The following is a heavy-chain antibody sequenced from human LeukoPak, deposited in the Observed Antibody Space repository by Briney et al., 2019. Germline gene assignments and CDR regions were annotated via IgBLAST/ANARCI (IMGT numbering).Heavy chain of an antibody. V-gene: IGHV4-59*01. D-gene: IGHD3-22*01. CDR1: GGSISSYY. J-gene: IGHJ1*01. CDR3: ARGDDSSGYHIEYFQH. Sequence: PSETLSLTCTVSGGSISSYYWSWIRQPPGKGLEWIGYIYYSGSTNYNPSLKSRVTISVDTSKNQFSLKLSSVTAADTAVYYCARGDDSSGYHIEYFQHWGQGTLVTVPS. CDR2: IYYSGST.